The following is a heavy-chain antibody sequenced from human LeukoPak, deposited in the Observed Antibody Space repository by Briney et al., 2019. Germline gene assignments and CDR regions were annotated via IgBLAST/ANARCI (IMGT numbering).Heavy chain of an antibody. CDR2: ISSSSSYI. Sequence: GGSLRLSCAASGFTFSSYSMNWVRQAPGKGLEWVSSISSSSSYIYYADSVKGRFTISRDNAKNSLYLQMNSLRAEDTAVYYCARTESSGWINAFDIWGQGTMVTVSS. V-gene: IGHV3-21*01. J-gene: IGHJ3*02. D-gene: IGHD6-19*01. CDR1: GFTFSSYS. CDR3: ARTESSGWINAFDI.